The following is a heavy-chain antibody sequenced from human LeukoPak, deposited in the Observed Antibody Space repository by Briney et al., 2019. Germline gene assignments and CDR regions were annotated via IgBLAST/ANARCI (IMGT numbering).Heavy chain of an antibody. Sequence: GGSLRLSCAASAFTFSNYWMSWVRQAPGKGLEWVANIKQDGSEKYYVDSVKGRFTISRDNAKNSLYLQMNSLRAEDTAVYYCASDVDTAMVFGYWGQGTLVTVSS. D-gene: IGHD5-18*01. J-gene: IGHJ4*02. CDR3: ASDVDTAMVFGY. V-gene: IGHV3-7*01. CDR2: IKQDGSEK. CDR1: AFTFSNYW.